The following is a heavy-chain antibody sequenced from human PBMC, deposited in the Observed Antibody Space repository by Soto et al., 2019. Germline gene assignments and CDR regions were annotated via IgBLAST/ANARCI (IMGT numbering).Heavy chain of an antibody. CDR2: IYYSGST. D-gene: IGHD6-19*01. CDR1: GGSISSYY. J-gene: IGHJ3*02. CDR3: ARRDSSGWGDAFDI. V-gene: IGHV4-59*08. Sequence: SETLSLTCTVSGGSISSYYWSWIRQPPGKGLEWIGYIYYSGSTNYNPSLKSRVTISVDTSKNQFSLKLSSVTAADTAVYYCARRDSSGWGDAFDIWGQGTMVTVSS.